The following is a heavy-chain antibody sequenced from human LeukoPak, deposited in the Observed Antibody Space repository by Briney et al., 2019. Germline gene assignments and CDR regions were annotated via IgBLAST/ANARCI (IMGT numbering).Heavy chain of an antibody. CDR2: IYTSGST. Sequence: SETLSLTCTVSGGSISSGSYYWSWIRQPAGKGLEWIGRIYTSGSTDYNPSLKSRVTISVDTSKNQFSLKLSSVTAADTAVYYCARSPRILARYFDYWGQGTLVTVSS. J-gene: IGHJ4*02. D-gene: IGHD3-3*02. V-gene: IGHV4-61*02. CDR3: ARSPRILARYFDY. CDR1: GGSISSGSYY.